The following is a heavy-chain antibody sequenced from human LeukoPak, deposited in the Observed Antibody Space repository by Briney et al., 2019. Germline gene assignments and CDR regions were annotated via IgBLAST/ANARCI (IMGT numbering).Heavy chain of an antibody. D-gene: IGHD2-2*01. CDR2: ISGSGGST. Sequence: GGSLRLSCAVSGFTFSSYAMSWVPQAPGKGLEWVSAISGSGGSTYYADSVKGRFTISRDNSKNTLYLQMNSRRAEDTAVYYCAKDRDIVVVPADFDYWGQGTLVTVSS. CDR1: GFTFSSYA. V-gene: IGHV3-23*01. CDR3: AKDRDIVVVPADFDY. J-gene: IGHJ4*02.